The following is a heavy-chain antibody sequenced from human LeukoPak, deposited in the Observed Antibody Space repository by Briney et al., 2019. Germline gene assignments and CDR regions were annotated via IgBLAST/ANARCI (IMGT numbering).Heavy chain of an antibody. J-gene: IGHJ5*02. CDR3: AREGGAVWFGELSHWFDP. Sequence: PAHTLSLTCTVSGGAISSGSYYWSWSRQPAGAVLEWGGRIYTGGSTNYNSSLNSRVNISVDPPTNQFSLKLSSVTAADTAVYYCAREGGAVWFGELSHWFDPWGQGTLVTVSS. V-gene: IGHV4-61*02. CDR1: GGAISSGSYY. D-gene: IGHD3-10*01. CDR2: IYTGGST.